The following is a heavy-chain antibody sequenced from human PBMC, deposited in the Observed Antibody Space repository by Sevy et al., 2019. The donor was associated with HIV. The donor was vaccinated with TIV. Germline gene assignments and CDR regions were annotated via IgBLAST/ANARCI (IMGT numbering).Heavy chain of an antibody. J-gene: IGHJ4*02. V-gene: IGHV4-39*01. CDR1: GGSISSSTYY. D-gene: IGHD6-13*01. CDR3: ARRTYSRTIFDY. Sequence: SETLSLTCTVSGGSISSSTYYWAWIRQPPGKGLEWIGSIYYSGSTYYNPSLKSRVTISVDTSKNQFSLRLSSVTAADTAVYYCARRTYSRTIFDYWGQGTLVTVSS. CDR2: IYYSGST.